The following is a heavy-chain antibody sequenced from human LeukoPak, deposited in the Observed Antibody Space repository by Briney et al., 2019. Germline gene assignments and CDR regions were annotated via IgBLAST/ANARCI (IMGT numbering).Heavy chain of an antibody. Sequence: HPGGSLRLSCAASGFTFSSYGMSWVRQAPGKGLEWVSAVSSSGGTTYYADSVKGRFTISRDNSKNTLSLQMNSLRAEDTAIYYCAKNGDRGAYCSGGSCYPYYYYYMDVWGKGTTVTISS. V-gene: IGHV3-23*01. CDR1: GFTFSSYG. D-gene: IGHD2-15*01. CDR3: AKNGDRGAYCSGGSCYPYYYYYMDV. CDR2: VSSSGGTT. J-gene: IGHJ6*03.